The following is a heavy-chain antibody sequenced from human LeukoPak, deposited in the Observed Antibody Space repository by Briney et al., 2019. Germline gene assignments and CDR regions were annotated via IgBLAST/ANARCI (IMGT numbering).Heavy chain of an antibody. V-gene: IGHV3-33*06. Sequence: GGSLRLSCAASGFTFSTSGMHWVRQAPGKGLEWVAVIWYDGSNKHYAESVKGRFSISRDNSKNTLYLQMNSLRAEDTAVYYCAKALITFGGVIVNPLDYWGQGTLVTVSS. D-gene: IGHD3-16*02. CDR1: GFTFSTSG. J-gene: IGHJ4*02. CDR2: IWYDGSNK. CDR3: AKALITFGGVIVNPLDY.